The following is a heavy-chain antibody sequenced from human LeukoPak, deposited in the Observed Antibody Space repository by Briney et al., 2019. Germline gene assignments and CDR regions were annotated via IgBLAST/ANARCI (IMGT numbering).Heavy chain of an antibody. CDR3: ARRDPTTVTAFDY. D-gene: IGHD4-17*01. CDR1: GYSFTTYW. V-gene: IGHV5-51*01. Sequence: GESLKISCETSGYSFTTYWIGWVRQMPGKGLEWMGIIFPDDSDTRYSPSFQGQVTLSADKSISTAYLQWSSLKASDTAIYYCARRDPTTVTAFDYWGQGTLVTVSS. CDR2: IFPDDSDT. J-gene: IGHJ4*02.